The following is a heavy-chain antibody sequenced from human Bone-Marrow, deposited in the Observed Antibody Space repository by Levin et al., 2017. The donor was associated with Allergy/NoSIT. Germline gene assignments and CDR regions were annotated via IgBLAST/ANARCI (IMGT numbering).Heavy chain of an antibody. CDR2: IKQDGSEK. CDR3: ATYNWNNGREFDY. Sequence: GESLKISCAASGFSFSRYWMTWVRQAPGKGLEWVANIKQDGSEKYYVDSVKGRFTISRDNAKNSLYLQTNSLRAEDTAVYYCATYNWNNGREFDYWGQGTLVTVSS. CDR1: GFSFSRYW. D-gene: IGHD1/OR15-1a*01. J-gene: IGHJ4*02. V-gene: IGHV3-7*01.